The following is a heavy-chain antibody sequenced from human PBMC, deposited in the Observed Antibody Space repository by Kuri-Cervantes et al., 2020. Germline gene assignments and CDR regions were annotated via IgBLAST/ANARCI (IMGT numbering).Heavy chain of an antibody. CDR2: ISAYNGNT. V-gene: IGHV1-18*01. J-gene: IGHJ6*02. CDR3: ARDESHSSGWLPNHYYYYYGMDV. Sequence: ASVKVSCKVSGYTLTELSMHWVRQAPGQGLEWMGWISAYNGNTNYAQKLQGRVTMTTDTSTSTAYMELRSLRSDDTAVYYCARDESHSSGWLPNHYYYYYGMDVWGQGTTVTVSS. D-gene: IGHD6-19*01. CDR1: GYTLTELS.